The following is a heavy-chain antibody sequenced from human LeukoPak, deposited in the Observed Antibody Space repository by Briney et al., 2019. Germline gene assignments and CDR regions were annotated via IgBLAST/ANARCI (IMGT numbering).Heavy chain of an antibody. V-gene: IGHV3-74*01. D-gene: IGHD3-10*01. CDR2: ISRDGSST. Sequence: GGSLRLSCAASGFSFSSSWMHWVRQAPGKGLVWVSRISRDGSSTIYADSVKGRFTISRDNAKNTLYLQIDSLRAEDTAVYYCARLGSGSTLDCWGQGVLVTVSS. J-gene: IGHJ4*02. CDR1: GFSFSSSW. CDR3: ARLGSGSTLDC.